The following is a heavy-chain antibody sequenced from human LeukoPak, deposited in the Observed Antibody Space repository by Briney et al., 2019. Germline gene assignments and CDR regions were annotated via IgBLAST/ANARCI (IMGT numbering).Heavy chain of an antibody. V-gene: IGHV3-9*01. Sequence: GGSLRLSCAASGFTFDNYAMHWVRQAPGKGLEWVSGISWNSGSIGYADSVKGRFTISRDNAKNSLYLQMNSLRAEDTAVYYCARDEAYYDSSGQLYYFDYWGQGTLVTVSS. CDR1: GFTFDNYA. CDR3: ARDEAYYDSSGQLYYFDY. J-gene: IGHJ4*02. D-gene: IGHD3-22*01. CDR2: ISWNSGSI.